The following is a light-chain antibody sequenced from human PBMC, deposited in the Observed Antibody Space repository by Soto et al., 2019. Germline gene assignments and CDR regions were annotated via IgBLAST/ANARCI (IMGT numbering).Light chain of an antibody. CDR3: QQSDSLPIT. Sequence: DIQMTQSPSSLSASVGDRVTITCRASQDISNYLNWYQQRPGKAPKLLIYDASNLERGVPSRFSGTRSGTHFTFAITSPQPEDVATYYCQQSDSLPITFGQGTRLEI. V-gene: IGKV1-33*01. CDR2: DAS. J-gene: IGKJ5*01. CDR1: QDISNY.